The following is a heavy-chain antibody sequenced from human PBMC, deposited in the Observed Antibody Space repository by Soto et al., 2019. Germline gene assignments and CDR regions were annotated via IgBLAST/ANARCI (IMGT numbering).Heavy chain of an antibody. D-gene: IGHD3-22*01. CDR1: GYTFTGYY. CDR2: INPNSGGT. J-gene: IGHJ4*02. Sequence: ASVKVSCKTSGYTFTGYYMRWVRQAPGQGLEWMGWINPNSGGTNYAQKFQGRVTMTRDTSISTAYMELSRLRSDDTAVYYCAIRYYYDSGFDYWGQGTLVTVSS. CDR3: AIRYYYDSGFDY. V-gene: IGHV1-2*02.